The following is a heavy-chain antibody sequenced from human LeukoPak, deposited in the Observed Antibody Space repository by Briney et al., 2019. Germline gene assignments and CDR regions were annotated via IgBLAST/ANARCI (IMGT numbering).Heavy chain of an antibody. D-gene: IGHD5-12*01. CDR2: ISYDGSNK. CDR1: GFTFSSYG. V-gene: IGHV3-30*18. J-gene: IGHJ5*02. CDR3: AKDGYDL. Sequence: GGSLRLSCAASGFTFSSYGMHWVRQAPGKGLEWVAVISYDGSNKYYADSVKGRFTISRDNSKNTLYLQMNSLRAEDTAVYYCAKDGYDLWGQGTLVTVSS.